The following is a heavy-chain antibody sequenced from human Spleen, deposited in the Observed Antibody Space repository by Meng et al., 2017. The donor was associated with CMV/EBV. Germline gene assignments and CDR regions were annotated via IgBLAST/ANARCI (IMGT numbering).Heavy chain of an antibody. V-gene: IGHV3-13*01. J-gene: IGHJ4*02. CDR1: GFTFSSND. Sequence: GESLKISCAASGFTFSSNDMHWVRQTTGKGLEWVSAIGTAGDTYYPGSVKGRFTISRENAKNSFYLQMNSLRAEDTAVYYCATSRTFDYWGQGTLVTVSS. CDR3: ATSRTFDY. CDR2: IGTAGDT.